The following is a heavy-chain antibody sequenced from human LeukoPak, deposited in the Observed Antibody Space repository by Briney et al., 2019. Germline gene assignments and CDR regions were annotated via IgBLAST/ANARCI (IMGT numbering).Heavy chain of an antibody. CDR3: TNLDCSCTSCDPGGISFQH. Sequence: PGGSLRLSCAASGFTFSSYSMNWVRQAPGKGLEWVSYISSSSSTIYYADSVKGRFTISRDNAKNSLDLQMNSLRADDTAVYYCTNLDCSCTSCDPGGISFQHWGQGTLVTVSS. V-gene: IGHV3-48*01. D-gene: IGHD2-2*01. CDR2: ISSSSSTI. J-gene: IGHJ1*01. CDR1: GFTFSSYS.